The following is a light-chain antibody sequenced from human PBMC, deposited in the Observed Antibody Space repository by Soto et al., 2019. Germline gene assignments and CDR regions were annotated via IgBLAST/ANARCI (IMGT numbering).Light chain of an antibody. CDR3: CSYAGSSTFWV. J-gene: IGLJ3*02. Sequence: QPASVSGSPGQSITISCTGTSSDVGSYNLVSWYQQHPGKAPKLMIYEVSKRPSGVSNRFSGSKSGNTASLTISGLQAEDEADYYCCSYAGSSTFWVFGGGTKLTVL. V-gene: IGLV2-23*02. CDR2: EVS. CDR1: SSDVGSYNL.